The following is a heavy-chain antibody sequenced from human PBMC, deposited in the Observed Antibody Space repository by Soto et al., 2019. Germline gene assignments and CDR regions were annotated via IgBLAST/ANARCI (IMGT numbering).Heavy chain of an antibody. CDR1: VGFFSGYS. V-gene: IGHV4-34*01. CDR2: INHSGST. D-gene: IGHD3-10*01. J-gene: IGHJ5*02. Sequence: AETLSLTCAFYVGFFSGYSWNWIRQPPGKGLDLIGQINHSGSTNYNPSPKSRVTISLNTSENQFSLKLSSVTAADTAVYYCARWPYYYGSGSYHGWFDPWGQGTMVTVSS. CDR3: ARWPYYYGSGSYHGWFDP.